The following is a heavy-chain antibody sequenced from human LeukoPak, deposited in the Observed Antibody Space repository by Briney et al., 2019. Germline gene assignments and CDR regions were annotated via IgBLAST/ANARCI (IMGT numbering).Heavy chain of an antibody. V-gene: IGHV1-2*02. CDR2: INPNSGGT. CDR3: ARVYAPYYDYVWGSYSLNDY. J-gene: IGHJ4*02. D-gene: IGHD3-16*01. Sequence: ASVKVSCKASGYTFTAYYIYWVRQAPGQGLEWMGWINPNSGGTYYAQKFQGRVTMTRDTSISTAYMELSRLRSDDTAVYYCARVYAPYYDYVWGSYSLNDYWGQGTLVTVSS. CDR1: GYTFTAYY.